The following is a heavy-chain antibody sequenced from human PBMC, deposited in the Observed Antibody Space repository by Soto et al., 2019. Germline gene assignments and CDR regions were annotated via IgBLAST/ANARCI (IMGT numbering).Heavy chain of an antibody. D-gene: IGHD3-22*01. J-gene: IGHJ4*02. CDR1: GFTFSSYA. V-gene: IGHV3-23*01. Sequence: GGSLRLSCAASGFTFSSYAMSWVRQAPGKGLEWVSVISGSGGSTYYADSVKGRFTISRDNSKNTLYLQMNSLRAEDTAVYYCAKDQKPRRLFEYYFDYWGQGTLVTVSS. CDR2: ISGSGGST. CDR3: AKDQKPRRLFEYYFDY.